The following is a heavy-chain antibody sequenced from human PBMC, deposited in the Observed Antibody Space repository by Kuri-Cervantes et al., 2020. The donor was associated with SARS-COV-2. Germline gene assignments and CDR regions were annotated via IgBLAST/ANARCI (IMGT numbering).Heavy chain of an antibody. D-gene: IGHD1-14*01. CDR2: INDKSNYI. CDR3: ATFPDVAAPGDY. V-gene: IGHV3-21*01. Sequence: GGSLRLSCAASGFTFSTHSMNWIRQAPGKGLEWVSSINDKSNYIYYADSVKGRFTISRDNTRNSLYLQMSSLRAEDTAVYYCATFPDVAAPGDYWGQGTLVTVSS. CDR1: GFTFSTHS. J-gene: IGHJ4*02.